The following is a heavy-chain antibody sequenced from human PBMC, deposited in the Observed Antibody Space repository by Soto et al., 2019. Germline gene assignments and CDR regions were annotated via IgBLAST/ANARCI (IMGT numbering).Heavy chain of an antibody. D-gene: IGHD3-9*01. V-gene: IGHV3-30-3*01. CDR3: ARDKPYYDILTGYPWFDP. CDR1: GFTFSSYA. Sequence: PGGSLRLSCAASGFTFSSYAMHWFRQAPGKGLEWVAVISYDGSNKYYADSVKSRFTISRDNSKNTLYLQMNSLRAEDTAVYYCARDKPYYDILTGYPWFDPWGQGTLVTVSS. J-gene: IGHJ5*02. CDR2: ISYDGSNK.